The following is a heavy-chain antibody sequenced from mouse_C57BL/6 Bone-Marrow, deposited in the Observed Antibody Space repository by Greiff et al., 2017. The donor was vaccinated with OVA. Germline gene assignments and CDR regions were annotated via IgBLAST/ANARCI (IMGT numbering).Heavy chain of an antibody. CDR2: IRNKANGYTT. CDR1: GFTFTDYY. CDR3: ARCNYGYDGWYFDV. J-gene: IGHJ1*03. Sequence: EVKLLESGGGLVQPGGSLSLSCAASGFTFTDYYMSWVRQPPGKALEWLGFIRNKANGYTTEYSASVKGRFTISRDNSQSILYLQMNALRAEDSATYYCARCNYGYDGWYFDVWGTGTTVTVSS. D-gene: IGHD2-2*01. V-gene: IGHV7-3*01.